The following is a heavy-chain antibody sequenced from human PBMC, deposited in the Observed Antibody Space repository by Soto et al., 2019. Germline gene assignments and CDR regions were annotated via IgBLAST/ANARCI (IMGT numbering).Heavy chain of an antibody. CDR1: GFTFSSYA. D-gene: IGHD3-10*01. CDR3: AREKSLRTGATGFGAFDI. CDR2: ISYDGSNK. J-gene: IGHJ3*02. Sequence: QVQLVESGGGVVQPGRSLRLSCAASGFTFSSYAMHWVRQAPGKGLEWVAVISYDGSNKYYADSVKGRFTISRDNAKNTLYLQMNSLRAEDTAVYYCAREKSLRTGATGFGAFDIWGQGTMVTVSS. V-gene: IGHV3-30-3*01.